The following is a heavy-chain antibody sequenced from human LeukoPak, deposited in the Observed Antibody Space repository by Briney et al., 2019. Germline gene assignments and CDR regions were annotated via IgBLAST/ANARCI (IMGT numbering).Heavy chain of an antibody. CDR2: ISAYDGNT. D-gene: IGHD6-13*01. CDR1: GYTFNEFG. Sequence: GASVKVSCKAFGYTFNEFGISWVRQAPGQGLEWVGWISAYDGNTEYAQNFQGRVTMTTDTSTSTAYVDLRSLRSDDTAVYFCARDKVIASAGTPNWFDHWGQGTLVTVSS. CDR3: ARDKVIASAGTPNWFDH. V-gene: IGHV1-18*01. J-gene: IGHJ5*02.